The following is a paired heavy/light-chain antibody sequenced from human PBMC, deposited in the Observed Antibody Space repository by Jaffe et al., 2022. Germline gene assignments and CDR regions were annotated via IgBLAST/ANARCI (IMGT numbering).Heavy chain of an antibody. V-gene: IGHV5-51*03. CDR2: IYPGDSDT. Sequence: EVQLVQSGAEVKKPGESLKISCKGSGYTFTNYWIGWVRQMPGKGLEWMAIIYPGDSDTKYSPSFQGQVTISADKSISTAYLQWSSLKASDSAMYYCVRRCIVGSTTFDAFDIWGQGTMVTVSS. CDR1: GYTFTNYW. D-gene: IGHD1-26*01. CDR3: VRRCIVGSTTFDAFDI. J-gene: IGHJ3*02.
Light chain of an antibody. J-gene: IGLJ1*01. V-gene: IGLV2-14*01. CDR1: SSDVGGYNY. CDR3: SSYAGSSTLIV. Sequence: QSALTQPASVSGSPGQSITISCTGTSSDVGGYNYVSWYQQHPGKAPNLMIYEVSNRPSGVSSRFSGSKSGNTASLTISGLQAEDEADYYCSSYAGSSTLIVFGTGTKVTVL. CDR2: EVS.